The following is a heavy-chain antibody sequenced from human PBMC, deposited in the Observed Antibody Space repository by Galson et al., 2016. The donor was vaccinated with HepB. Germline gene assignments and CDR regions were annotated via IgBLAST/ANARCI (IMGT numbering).Heavy chain of an antibody. CDR2: DSMDGRRK. D-gene: IGHD2/OR15-2a*01. Sequence: SLRLSCAASGFTFSNYGMHWVRQAPGKGLEWVAADSMDGRRKFYADSVKGRFTISRDNSNSMLFLQMSSLRADDTAVYYCARSNEYCPPVGCSVDYWGQGTLVSVSS. V-gene: IGHV3-30*03. CDR1: GFTFSNYG. CDR3: ARSNEYCPPVGCSVDY. J-gene: IGHJ4*02.